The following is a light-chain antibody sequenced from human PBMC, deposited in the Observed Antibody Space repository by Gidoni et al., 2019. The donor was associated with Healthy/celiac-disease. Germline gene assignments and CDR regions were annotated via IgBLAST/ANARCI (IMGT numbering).Light chain of an antibody. CDR2: VAS. V-gene: IGKV3-20*01. CDR1: QSVSSSY. Sequence: EIVLTQSPGSLSLSPGERATVSCRASQSVSSSYLAWYQQKTGQAPRLLIYVASSRATGIPDRFSGSGSGTDFTLTISRLDPEDFAVYYCQQYGSSLLTFGGGTKVEIK. J-gene: IGKJ4*01. CDR3: QQYGSSLLT.